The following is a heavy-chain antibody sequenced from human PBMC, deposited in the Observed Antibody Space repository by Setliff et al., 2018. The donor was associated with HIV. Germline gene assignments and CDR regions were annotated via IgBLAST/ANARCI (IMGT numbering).Heavy chain of an antibody. D-gene: IGHD3-9*01. J-gene: IGHJ4*02. CDR3: ARSPLYYNILTGFYP. Sequence: ASVKVSCKASGYTFTRYYMHWVRQAPGQGLEWMGMISPSGISTSYAQKFQGRVTMTRDTSISTAYMELTRLRSDDTAVYFCARSPLYYNILTGFYPWGQGTLVTVSS. CDR1: GYTFTRYY. V-gene: IGHV1-2*02. CDR2: ISPSGIST.